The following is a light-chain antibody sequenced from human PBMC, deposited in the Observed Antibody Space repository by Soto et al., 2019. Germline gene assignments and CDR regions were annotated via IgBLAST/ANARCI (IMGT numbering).Light chain of an antibody. CDR2: GAS. CDR1: QSISSK. CDR3: QQYYHWWT. J-gene: IGKJ1*01. Sequence: EIVMTQSPATLSVSPGERATLSCRASQSISSKLAWFQEKPGQAPRLLFYGASTRATGVPARFSGSGSGTEFTLTIGSLQSEDFAVYFCQQYYHWWTFGQGTKVDIK. V-gene: IGKV3-15*01.